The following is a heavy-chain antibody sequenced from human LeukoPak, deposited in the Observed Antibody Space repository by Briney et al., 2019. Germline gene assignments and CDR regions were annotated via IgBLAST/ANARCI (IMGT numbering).Heavy chain of an antibody. CDR2: INHSGST. D-gene: IGHD4-17*01. CDR1: GESFSSYY. CDR3: ARVDYRDYSKDFDY. J-gene: IGHJ4*02. V-gene: IGHV4-34*01. Sequence: SETLSLTCAVYGESFSSYYWSWFRQPPGKGLEWIGEINHSGSTNYNPSLKSRVIISVDTSKNQFSLKLSSVTAADTAVYYCARVDYRDYSKDFDYWGQGTLVTVSS.